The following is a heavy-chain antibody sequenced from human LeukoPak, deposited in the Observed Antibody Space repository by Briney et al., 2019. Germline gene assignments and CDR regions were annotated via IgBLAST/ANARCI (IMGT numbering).Heavy chain of an antibody. CDR3: ARVWGYCSSATCYLSWIDP. CDR2: IYYSGST. CDR1: GGSISSSSYY. V-gene: IGHV4-39*01. J-gene: IGHJ5*02. Sequence: PSETLSLACTASGGSISSSSYYWAWIRQPPGKGLEWIVRIYYSGSTYYNPSLKSRVPLSVDTSKNQFSIKLTSVTAPDTAAYDCARVWGYCSSATCYLSWIDPWGQGTMVTVSS. D-gene: IGHD2-2*01.